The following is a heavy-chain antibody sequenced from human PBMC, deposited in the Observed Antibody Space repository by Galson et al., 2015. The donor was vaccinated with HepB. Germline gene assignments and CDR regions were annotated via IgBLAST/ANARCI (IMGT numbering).Heavy chain of an antibody. CDR2: INPSGGST. CDR3: SFLPDSSGYLGDAFDI. Sequence: SVKVSCKASGYTFTSYYMHWVRQAPGQGLEWMGIINPSGGSTSYAQKFQGRVTMTRDTSTSTVYMELSSLRSEDTAVYYCSFLPDSSGYLGDAFDIWGQGTMVTGSS. V-gene: IGHV1-46*01. D-gene: IGHD3-22*01. CDR1: GYTFTSYY. J-gene: IGHJ3*02.